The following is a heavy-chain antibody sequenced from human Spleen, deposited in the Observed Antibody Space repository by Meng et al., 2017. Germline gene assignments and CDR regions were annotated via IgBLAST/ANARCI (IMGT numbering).Heavy chain of an antibody. J-gene: IGHJ3*02. V-gene: IGHV3-30*01. D-gene: IGHD6-19*01. CDR2: ISYDASNK. Sequence: GESLKISCAASGFTFSSYAMHWVRQAPGKGLEWVAVISYDASNKYYADSVKGRFTISRDNSKNTLYLQMNSLRAEDTAVYYCARAQWGGSGWYFGAFDIWGQGTRVTGSS. CDR3: ARAQWGGSGWYFGAFDI. CDR1: GFTFSSYA.